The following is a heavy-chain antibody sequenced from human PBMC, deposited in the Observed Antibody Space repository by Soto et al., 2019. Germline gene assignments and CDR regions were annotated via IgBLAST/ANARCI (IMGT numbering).Heavy chain of an antibody. D-gene: IGHD3-22*01. CDR1: GGSFIGYY. CDR2: INHSGST. Sequence: TLSLTCAVSGGSFIGYYWSWIRQPPGKGLEWIGEINHSGSTNYNPSLKSRVTISVDTSKNQFSLKLSSVTAADTAVYYCARCQYYYDSSHFQHWGQGTLVTVSS. J-gene: IGHJ1*01. CDR3: ARCQYYYDSSHFQH. V-gene: IGHV4-34*01.